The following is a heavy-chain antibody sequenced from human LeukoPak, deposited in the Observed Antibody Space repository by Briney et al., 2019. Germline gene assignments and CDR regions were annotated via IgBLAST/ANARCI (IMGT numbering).Heavy chain of an antibody. CDR3: ARRHLRLWFGESQYYMDV. D-gene: IGHD3-10*01. CDR1: GGSISGYY. Sequence: PSETLSLTCTVSGGSISGYYWSWIRQPPGKGLEWIGEINHSGSTNYNPSLKSRVTISVDTSKNQFSLKLSSVTAADTAVYYCARRHLRLWFGESQYYMDVWGKGTTVTISS. J-gene: IGHJ6*03. V-gene: IGHV4-34*01. CDR2: INHSGST.